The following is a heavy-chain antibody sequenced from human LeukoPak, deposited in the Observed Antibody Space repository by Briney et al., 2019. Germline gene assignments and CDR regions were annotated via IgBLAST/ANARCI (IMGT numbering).Heavy chain of an antibody. D-gene: IGHD2-15*01. Sequence: GGSLRLSCAASGFTFSSYGMSWVRQAPGKGLEWVSVIYSGGGRYYAASVRGRFTISRDTSRSTLYLQMNSLRAEDAAVYYCAKAPVTSCRGAFCYPFDYWGQGTLVTVSS. V-gene: IGHV3-23*03. CDR2: IYSGGGR. CDR1: GFTFSSYG. CDR3: AKAPVTSCRGAFCYPFDY. J-gene: IGHJ4*02.